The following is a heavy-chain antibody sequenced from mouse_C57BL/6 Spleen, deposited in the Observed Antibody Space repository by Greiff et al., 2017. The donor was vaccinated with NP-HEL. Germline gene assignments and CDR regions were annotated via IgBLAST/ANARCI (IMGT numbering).Heavy chain of an antibody. CDR1: GFTFSDYG. J-gene: IGHJ2*01. CDR2: ISSGSSTI. Sequence: DVKLVESGGGLVKPGGSLKLSCAASGFTFSDYGMHWVRQAPEKGLEWVAYISSGSSTIYYADTVKGRFTISRDNAKNTLFLQMTSLRSEDTAMYYCARDYYYGAPYFDYWGQGTTLTVSS. V-gene: IGHV5-17*01. CDR3: ARDYYYGAPYFDY. D-gene: IGHD1-1*01.